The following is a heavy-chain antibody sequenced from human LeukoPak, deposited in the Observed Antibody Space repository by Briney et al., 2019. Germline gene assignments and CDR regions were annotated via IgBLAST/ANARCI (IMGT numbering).Heavy chain of an antibody. V-gene: IGHV3-7*05. CDR3: ARASDPWLQLT. CDR2: IKQDGSEK. J-gene: IGHJ5*02. CDR1: GFTLSNYW. D-gene: IGHD5-24*01. Sequence: GGSLRLSCAASGFTLSNYWMIWVRQAPGKGLEWVGNIKQDGSEKRYADSVRGRFSISRDNAQTSLYLQMNSLRAEDTAVYYCARASDPWLQLTWGEGTLVTVCS.